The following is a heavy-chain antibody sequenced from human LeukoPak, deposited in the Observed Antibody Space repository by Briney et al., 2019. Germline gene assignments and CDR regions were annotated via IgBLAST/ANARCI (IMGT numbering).Heavy chain of an antibody. CDR3: ARVSSGSYFGYYYYYMDV. CDR2: INERATII. D-gene: IGHD1-26*01. CDR1: GFTFSNYW. J-gene: IGHJ6*03. Sequence: GGSLRLSCAASGFTFSNYWMHWVRQAPGKGLEWVSRINERATIISYADSVKGRFTISRENARNTLYLQMNSLTAEDAAVYYCARVSSGSYFGYYYYYMDVWGKGTTVTVSS. V-gene: IGHV3-74*01.